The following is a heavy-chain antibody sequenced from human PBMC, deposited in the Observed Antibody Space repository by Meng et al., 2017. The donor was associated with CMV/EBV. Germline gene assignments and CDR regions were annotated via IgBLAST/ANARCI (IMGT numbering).Heavy chain of an antibody. CDR3: ARDRVYSSTWLGSPETDYFHNGLDV. Sequence: ASVKVSCKASGYTFTSYGISWVRQAPGQGLEWMGWISAYNGNTNYAQKLQGRVTITADKPRSTAYMELSSLRSDDTAVYYCARDRVYSSTWLGSPETDYFHNGLDVWGQGTAVTVSS. J-gene: IGHJ6*02. CDR1: GYTFTSYG. D-gene: IGHD6-13*01. CDR2: ISAYNGNT. V-gene: IGHV1-18*01.